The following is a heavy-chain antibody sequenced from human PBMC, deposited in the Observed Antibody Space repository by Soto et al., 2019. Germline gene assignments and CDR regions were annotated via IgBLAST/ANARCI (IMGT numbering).Heavy chain of an antibody. J-gene: IGHJ3*02. CDR3: AKGTQYRDAFDI. CDR1: GFTFSSYG. Sequence: GGSLRLSCAASGFTFSSYGMHWVRQAPGKGLEWVAVISYDGSNKYYADSVKGRFTISRDNSKNTLYLQMNSLRAEDTAVYYCAKGTQYRDAFDIWGQGTMVTVSS. CDR2: ISYDGSNK. V-gene: IGHV3-30*18. D-gene: IGHD5-12*01.